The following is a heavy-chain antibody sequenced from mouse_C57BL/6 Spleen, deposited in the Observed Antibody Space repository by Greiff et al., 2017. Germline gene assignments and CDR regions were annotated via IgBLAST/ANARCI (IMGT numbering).Heavy chain of an antibody. Sequence: QVQLQQSGAELARPGASVKLSCKASGYTFTSYGISWVKQRTGQGLEWIGEIYPRSGNTYYNEKFKGKATLTADKSSSTAYMELRSLTSEDSAVYFCARDDYYGSSQHWYFDVWGTGTTVTVSS. D-gene: IGHD1-1*01. CDR2: IYPRSGNT. J-gene: IGHJ1*03. CDR3: ARDDYYGSSQHWYFDV. V-gene: IGHV1-81*01. CDR1: GYTFTSYG.